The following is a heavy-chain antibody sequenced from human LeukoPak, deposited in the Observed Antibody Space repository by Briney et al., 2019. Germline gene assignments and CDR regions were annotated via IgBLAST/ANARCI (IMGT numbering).Heavy chain of an antibody. D-gene: IGHD3-10*01. CDR2: ILSKTSGGTT. J-gene: IGHJ5*02. V-gene: IGHV3-15*07. Sequence: GGSLRLSCEGSAFIFSGHWMNWVRQAPGKGLEWVGRILSKTSGGTTDYATPVKGRFTISRDDSKNMLYLHMNSLQIEDTAVYYCADYYASGSYPPWGQGTLVTVSS. CDR3: ADYYASGSYPP. CDR1: AFIFSGHW.